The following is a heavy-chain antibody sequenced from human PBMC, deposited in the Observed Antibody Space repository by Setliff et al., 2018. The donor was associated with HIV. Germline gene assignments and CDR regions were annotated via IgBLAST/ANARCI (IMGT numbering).Heavy chain of an antibody. CDR2: ISSSGTTI. CDR1: GFTFRSYE. CDR3: ARPNYYDSSGSFDY. Sequence: GGSLRLSCAASGFTFRSYEMNWVRQAPGKGLEWVSYISSSGTTIYYADSVKGRFTISRDNAKNSLYLQMNSLRAEDTAVYYCARPNYYDSSGSFDYWGQGTLVTVSS. V-gene: IGHV3-48*03. D-gene: IGHD3-22*01. J-gene: IGHJ4*02.